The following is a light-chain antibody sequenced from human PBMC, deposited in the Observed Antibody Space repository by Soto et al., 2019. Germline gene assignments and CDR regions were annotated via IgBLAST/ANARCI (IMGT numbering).Light chain of an antibody. V-gene: IGKV3-11*01. Sequence: EVVLTQSPATLSLSPGESATLSCRASQSVSSYLAWYQQKLGQAPRLLIYDASNRATGIPARFSGSGSATDFTLTISSLEPEDFSVYFCQQRSNWPLTFGGGTKGAIK. J-gene: IGKJ4*01. CDR3: QQRSNWPLT. CDR1: QSVSSY. CDR2: DAS.